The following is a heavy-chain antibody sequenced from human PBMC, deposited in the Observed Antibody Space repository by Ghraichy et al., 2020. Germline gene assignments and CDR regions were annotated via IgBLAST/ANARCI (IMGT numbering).Heavy chain of an antibody. J-gene: IGHJ2*01. CDR2: IKGDGSDI. CDR1: GFSFSNYW. V-gene: IGHV3-7*01. D-gene: IGHD3-3*01. Sequence: GGSLRLSCAASGFSFSNYWMSWVRQAPGKGLEWVAYIKGDGSDISYVDSVKGRFTISRDNAENSVFLHMNSVRDEDTGDYYCARWDLKSGAYWFLGLWGRGTRVTVSS. CDR3: ARWDLKSGAYWFLGL.